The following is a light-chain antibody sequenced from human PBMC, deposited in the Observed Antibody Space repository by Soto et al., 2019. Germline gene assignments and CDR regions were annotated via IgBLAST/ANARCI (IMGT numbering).Light chain of an antibody. CDR1: RNIGGD. Sequence: GLTQSPATLSVSLGEGATLSCRANRNIGGDLAWYQQKPGQAPRLLIYDASIRATGIPARFSGSGSGTEFTLTLSSLQSEDLAIYYCQHYNFWRIPFGPGPKVDIK. CDR2: DAS. J-gene: IGKJ3*01. CDR3: QHYNFWRIP. V-gene: IGKV3-15*01.